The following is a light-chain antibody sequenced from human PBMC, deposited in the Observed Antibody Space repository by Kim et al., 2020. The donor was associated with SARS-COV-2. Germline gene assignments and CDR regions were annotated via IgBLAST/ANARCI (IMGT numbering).Light chain of an antibody. V-gene: IGLV1-40*01. CDR3: QSYDSSLSGYV. CDR2: GNS. CDR1: SSNIGAGYD. Sequence: GQGVTIACTGSSSNIGAGYDVHWYQLPGTAPKLLIYGNSNRPSGVPDRFSGSKSGTSASLAITGLQAEDEADYYCQSYDSSLSGYVFGTGTKVTVL. J-gene: IGLJ1*01.